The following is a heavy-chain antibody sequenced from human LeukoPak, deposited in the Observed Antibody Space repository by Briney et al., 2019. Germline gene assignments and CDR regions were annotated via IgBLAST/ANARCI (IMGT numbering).Heavy chain of an antibody. V-gene: IGHV4-34*01. CDR3: ARGGYQLLSGWFDP. D-gene: IGHD2-2*01. CDR2: INHSGST. J-gene: IGHJ5*02. Sequence: PSETLSLTCAVYGGSFSGYYWSWIRQPPGKGLEWIGEINHSGSTNYNPSLKSRVTISVDTSKNQFSLKLSSVTAADTAVYYCARGGYQLLSGWFDPWGQGTLVTVSS. CDR1: GGSFSGYY.